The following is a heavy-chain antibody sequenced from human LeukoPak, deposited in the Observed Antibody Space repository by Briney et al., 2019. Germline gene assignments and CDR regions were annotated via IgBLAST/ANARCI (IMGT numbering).Heavy chain of an antibody. CDR3: AREKDFSLWAAAVDD. Sequence: SETLSLTCSVSGASIRSSGDSWGWVRQPPGRGLEWLGRIYSSGSTNYNPSLKSRVTLSVDTSKNQFSLKLRSVNAADTAVYYCAREKDFSLWAAAVDDWGQGTLVTVSS. J-gene: IGHJ4*01. D-gene: IGHD3-3*01. CDR2: IYSSGST. V-gene: IGHV4-39*07. CDR1: GASIRSSGDS.